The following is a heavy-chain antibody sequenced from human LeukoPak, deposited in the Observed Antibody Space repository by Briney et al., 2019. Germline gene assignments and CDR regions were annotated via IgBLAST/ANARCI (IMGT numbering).Heavy chain of an antibody. D-gene: IGHD3-3*01. J-gene: IGHJ4*02. CDR2: IYPGDSDT. Sequence: GESLKISCKGSGYSFTSYWIGWVRQMPGKGLEWMGIIYPGDSDTRYSPSFQGQVTISADKSISTAYLQWSSLKASDTAMYYCAVNQGYDFWSGYYSSLDYWGQGTPVTVSS. CDR3: AVNQGYDFWSGYYSSLDY. V-gene: IGHV5-51*01. CDR1: GYSFTSYW.